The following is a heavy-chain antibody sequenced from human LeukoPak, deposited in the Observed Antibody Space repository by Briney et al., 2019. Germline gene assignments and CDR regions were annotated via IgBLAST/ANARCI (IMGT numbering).Heavy chain of an antibody. Sequence: SETLSLTCSVSGGSISSSSYCWGWLRQPPGKGLEWFGSIHDSGSTDYNPSLKSRVTISVDTSKNQFSLKLSSVTAADTAVYYCARLYGGNSNTYYCDSWGQGALVTVSS. CDR1: GGSISSSSYC. D-gene: IGHD4-23*01. V-gene: IGHV4-39*01. CDR3: ARLYGGNSNTYYCDS. J-gene: IGHJ4*02. CDR2: IHDSGST.